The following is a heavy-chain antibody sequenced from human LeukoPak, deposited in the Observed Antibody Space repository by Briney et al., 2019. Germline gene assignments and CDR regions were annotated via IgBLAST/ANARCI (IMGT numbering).Heavy chain of an antibody. CDR1: GFSLSNYA. V-gene: IGHV3-23*01. D-gene: IGHD2-21*02. J-gene: IGHJ5*02. Sequence: GGSLRLSCAASGFSLSNYAMSWVRQAPGKGLEWVSAISDNSGRTFYADSVKGRFSISRDNSNNMVYLQMNSLRADDTAVYYCAKDVKSAVTGQFGPWGQGTLVTVSS. CDR3: AKDVKSAVTGQFGP. CDR2: ISDNSGRT.